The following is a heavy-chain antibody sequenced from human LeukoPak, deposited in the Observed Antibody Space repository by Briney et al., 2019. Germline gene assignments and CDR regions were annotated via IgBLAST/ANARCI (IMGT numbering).Heavy chain of an antibody. CDR3: ARDRYENSGYYPLDY. J-gene: IGHJ4*02. D-gene: IGHD3-22*01. CDR2: INAGNDNT. Sequence: ASVKVSCKASGYTFTSYAMHWVRQAPGQRLEWMGWINAGNDNTKYSQKFQGRVTVTRDTSASTVYMELSSLRSEDTAVHYCARDRYENSGYYPLDYWGQGTLVTVSS. CDR1: GYTFTSYA. V-gene: IGHV1-3*01.